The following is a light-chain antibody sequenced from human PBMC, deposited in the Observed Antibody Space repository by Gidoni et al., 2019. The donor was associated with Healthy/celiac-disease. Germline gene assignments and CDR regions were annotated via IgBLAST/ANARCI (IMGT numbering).Light chain of an antibody. CDR3: QQYNSYPPPLT. V-gene: IGKV1-16*02. CDR1: QGISNY. CDR2: AAS. Sequence: DIQLPHSPSSLSASVGDRVTITCRARQGISNYLAWFQQKPGKAPKSLIYAASSLQSGVPSKFSGSGAGTDFTLTISSMQHEDFATYYCQQYNSYPPPLTFGGGTKVEIK. J-gene: IGKJ4*01.